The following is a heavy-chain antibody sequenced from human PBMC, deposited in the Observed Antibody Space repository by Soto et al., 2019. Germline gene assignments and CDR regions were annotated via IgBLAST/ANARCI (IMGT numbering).Heavy chain of an antibody. CDR2: IYPGDSDT. J-gene: IGHJ1*01. V-gene: IGHV5-51*01. Sequence: PGQSLKISCKGSGYSFTTNWIGWVRQMPGKVLEWMGVIYPGDSDTRYSPSFQGQVAISADKSINTAYLQWSSLKASDTAMYYCARHSGIAEDGTHWGQGXLVT. D-gene: IGHD6-13*01. CDR3: ARHSGIAEDGTH. CDR1: GYSFTTNW.